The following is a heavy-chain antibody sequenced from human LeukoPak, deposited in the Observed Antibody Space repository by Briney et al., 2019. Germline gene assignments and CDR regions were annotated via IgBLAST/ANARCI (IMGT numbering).Heavy chain of an antibody. CDR3: ASEPSSGGRWYGMDV. CDR2: IIPIFGTA. J-gene: IGHJ6*02. Sequence: SVKVSCRASGYTFSSYAISWVRQAPGQGLEWMGGIIPIFGTANYAQKFQGRVTITADESTSTAYMELSSLRSEDTAVYYCASEPSSGGRWYGMDVWGQGTTVTVSS. D-gene: IGHD2-15*01. CDR1: GYTFSSYA. V-gene: IGHV1-69*13.